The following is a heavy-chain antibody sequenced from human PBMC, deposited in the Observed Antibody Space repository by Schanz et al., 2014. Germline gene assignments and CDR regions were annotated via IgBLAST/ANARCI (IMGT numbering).Heavy chain of an antibody. J-gene: IGHJ4*02. CDR1: GFIFSNYG. D-gene: IGHD3-3*01. CDR2: IWSDGSGK. V-gene: IGHV3-33*01. Sequence: QVQLVESGGGVVQPGGSLRLSCAASGFIFSNYGMHWVRQAPGKGLEWVAVIWSDGSGKYYADSVKGRFTISRDSPKNTLYLQMNSLRAEDTALYYCARGIDVSDFWSGSPPKGGANDYWGQGTLVTVSS. CDR3: ARGIDVSDFWSGSPPKGGANDY.